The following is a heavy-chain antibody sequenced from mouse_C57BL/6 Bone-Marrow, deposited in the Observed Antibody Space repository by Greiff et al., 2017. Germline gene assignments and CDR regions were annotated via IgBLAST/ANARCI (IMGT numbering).Heavy chain of an antibody. CDR2: IYPRSGNT. Sequence: VQLVESGAELARPGASVKLSCKASGYTFTSYGISWVKQRTGQGLEWIGEIYPRSGNTYYNEKFKGKATLTADKSSSTAYMELRSLTSEDSAVYFCAREGNYGWYFDVWGTGTTVTVSS. J-gene: IGHJ1*03. D-gene: IGHD2-1*01. CDR1: GYTFTSYG. V-gene: IGHV1-81*01. CDR3: AREGNYGWYFDV.